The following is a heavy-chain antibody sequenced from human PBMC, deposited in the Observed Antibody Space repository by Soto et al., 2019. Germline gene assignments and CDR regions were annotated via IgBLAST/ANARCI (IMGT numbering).Heavy chain of an antibody. CDR1: GGSFSGYY. J-gene: IGHJ4*02. CDR3: ARGRRKAMTTVTTRVGY. D-gene: IGHD4-17*01. V-gene: IGHV4-34*01. Sequence: QVQLQQWGAGLLKPSETLSLTCAVYGGSFSGYYWSWIRQPPGKGLEWIGEINHSGSTNYNPSLKSRVTISVDTSKNQFSLKLSSVTAADTAVYYCARGRRKAMTTVTTRVGYWGQGTLVTVSS. CDR2: INHSGST.